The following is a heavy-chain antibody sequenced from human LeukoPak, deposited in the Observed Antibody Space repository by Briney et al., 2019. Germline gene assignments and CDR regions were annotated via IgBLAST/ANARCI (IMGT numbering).Heavy chain of an antibody. CDR1: GFTFSSYE. CDR2: ISSSGSTI. J-gene: IGHJ6*02. CDR3: AELGSTMIGGV. D-gene: IGHD3-10*02. V-gene: IGHV3-48*03. Sequence: PGGSLRLSCAASGFTFSSYEMNWVRQAPGKGLEWVSYISSSGSTIYYADSVKGRFTISRDNTKNSLYLQMHSPIAEDTAVYYCAELGSTMIGGVWGEGTTVTI.